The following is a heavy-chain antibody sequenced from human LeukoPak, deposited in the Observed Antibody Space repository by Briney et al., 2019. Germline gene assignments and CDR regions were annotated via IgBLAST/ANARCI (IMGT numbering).Heavy chain of an antibody. V-gene: IGHV4-39*01. D-gene: IGHD6-19*01. CDR3: ARTQYSSGWYRGYFDY. J-gene: IGHJ4*02. CDR2: IYDSGST. CDR1: GGSIRSSYYY. Sequence: PSETLSLTCTVSGGSIRSSYYYWGWIRQPPGKGLEWIGSIYDSGSTYYNPCLKSRVTISVDTSKNQFSLKLNSVTAADTAVYYCARTQYSSGWYRGYFDYWGQGTLVTVSS.